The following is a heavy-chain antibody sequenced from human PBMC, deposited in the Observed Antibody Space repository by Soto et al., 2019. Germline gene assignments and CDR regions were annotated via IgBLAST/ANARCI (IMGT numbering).Heavy chain of an antibody. CDR3: ARVNRNYDFWSGYYPSGEYYYYYMDV. CDR2: IKQDGSEK. V-gene: IGHV3-7*01. J-gene: IGHJ6*03. Sequence: GGSLRLSCAASGFTFSSYWMSWVRQAPGKGLEWVANIKQDGSEKYYVDSVKGRFTISRDNAKNSLYLQMNSLRAEDTAVYYCARVNRNYDFWSGYYPSGEYYYYYMDVWGKGTTVTVSS. D-gene: IGHD3-3*01. CDR1: GFTFSSYW.